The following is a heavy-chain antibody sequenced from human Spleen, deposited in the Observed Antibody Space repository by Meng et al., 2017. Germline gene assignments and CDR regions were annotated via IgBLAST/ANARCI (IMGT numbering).Heavy chain of an antibody. V-gene: IGHV4-38-2*02. J-gene: IGHJ4*02. CDR3: AKSVMVAASADY. Sequence: SETLSLTCTVSGYSISNDADWGWIRQPPGEGLEWIGGIYHSGASYYNPSLRSRVTISIDTPKNQFSLKLNSVTAADTAVYYCAKSVMVAASADYWGQGTLVTVSS. D-gene: IGHD2-15*01. CDR1: GYSISNDAD. CDR2: IYHSGAS.